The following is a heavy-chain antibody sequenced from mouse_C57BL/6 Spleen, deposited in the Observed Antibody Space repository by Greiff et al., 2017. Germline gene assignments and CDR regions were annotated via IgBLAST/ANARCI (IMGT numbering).Heavy chain of an antibody. Sequence: VKLQESGAELMKPGASVKLSCKATGYTFTGYWIEWVKQRPGHGLEWIGEILPGSGSTNYNEKFKGKATLTADTSSNTAYMQLSSLTPEDSAIYYCARSRYGNYADWYLDVWGTGTTVTVSS. CDR2: ILPGSGST. CDR3: ARSRYGNYADWYLDV. D-gene: IGHD2-1*01. CDR1: GYTFTGYW. J-gene: IGHJ1*03. V-gene: IGHV1-9*01.